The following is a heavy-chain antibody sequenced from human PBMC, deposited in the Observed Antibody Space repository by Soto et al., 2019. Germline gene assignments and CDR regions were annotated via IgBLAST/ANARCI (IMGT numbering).Heavy chain of an antibody. V-gene: IGHV3-23*01. CDR3: EKDLLPYCSGGSCPYFCCYYYIDV. CDR2: ISGSGGST. Sequence: GGSLRLSCAASGFTFSSYAMSWVRQAPGKGLEWVSAISGSGGSTYYADSVKGRFTISRDNSKNTLYLQMNSLRAEDTAVYYCEKDLLPYCSGGSCPYFCCYYYIDVWGKGTMVTVSS. D-gene: IGHD2-15*01. CDR1: GFTFSSYA. J-gene: IGHJ6*03.